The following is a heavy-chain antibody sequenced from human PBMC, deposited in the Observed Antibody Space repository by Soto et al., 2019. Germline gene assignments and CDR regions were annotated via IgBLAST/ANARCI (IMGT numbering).Heavy chain of an antibody. Sequence: PGGSLRLSCAASGFTFTSYIMNWVRQAPGKGLEWVSSISSSSSYIYYADSVKGRFTISRDNAKNSLYLQMNSLRAEDTAVYYCARDQKGRGYVDTAMATFGYWGQGTLVTVSS. D-gene: IGHD5-18*01. CDR2: ISSSSSYI. CDR3: ARDQKGRGYVDTAMATFGY. CDR1: GFTFTSYI. J-gene: IGHJ4*02. V-gene: IGHV3-21*01.